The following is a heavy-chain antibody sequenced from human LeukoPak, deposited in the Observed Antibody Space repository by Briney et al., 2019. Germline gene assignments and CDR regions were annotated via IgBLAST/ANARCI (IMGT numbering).Heavy chain of an antibody. CDR2: INPNGGGT. CDR3: AREFGGSPDYYMDV. CDR1: GYTFTNYY. D-gene: IGHD3-16*01. Sequence: AASVKVSCKASGYTFTNYYIHWARQAPGQGLEWMGVINPNGGGTSYRQNFQGRVTMTSDTSTSTVFMELSSLRSEDTAVYYCAREFGGSPDYYMDVWGTGTTVTVSS. J-gene: IGHJ6*03. V-gene: IGHV1-46*01.